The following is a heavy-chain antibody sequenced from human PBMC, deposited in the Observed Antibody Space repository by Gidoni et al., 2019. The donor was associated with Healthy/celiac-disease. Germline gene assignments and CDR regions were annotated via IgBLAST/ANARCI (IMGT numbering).Heavy chain of an antibody. CDR1: GFTFSSYS. V-gene: IGHV3-21*01. Sequence: EVQLVESGGGLVKPGGSLRLFCAASGFTFSSYSMNWVRQAPGKGLEWVSSISSSSSYIYYADSVKGRFTISSDNAKNSLYLQMNSLRAEDTAVYYCAKPANQVGARDAFDIWGQGTMVTVSS. CDR2: ISSSSSYI. J-gene: IGHJ3*02. CDR3: AKPANQVGARDAFDI. D-gene: IGHD1-26*01.